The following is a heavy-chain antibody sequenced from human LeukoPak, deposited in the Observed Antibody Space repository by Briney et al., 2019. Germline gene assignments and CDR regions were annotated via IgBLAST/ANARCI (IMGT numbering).Heavy chain of an antibody. D-gene: IGHD6-13*01. J-gene: IGHJ4*02. Sequence: GGSLRLSCAASGFTFDDYAMHWVRQAPGKGLEWVSLISGDGGSTYYADSVKDRFTISRDNSKNSLYLQMNSLRTEDTASYYCARPRETGYSSSWYLGYWGQGTLVTVSS. CDR2: ISGDGGST. CDR1: GFTFDDYA. V-gene: IGHV3-43*02. CDR3: ARPRETGYSSSWYLGY.